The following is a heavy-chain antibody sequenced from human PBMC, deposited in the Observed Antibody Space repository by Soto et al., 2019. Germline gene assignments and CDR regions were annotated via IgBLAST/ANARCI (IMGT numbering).Heavy chain of an antibody. J-gene: IGHJ5*02. CDR1: GFTFRSYA. CDR3: AKAVTIFGLGIDP. V-gene: IGHV3-23*01. Sequence: GGSLRLSWAASGFTFRSYAMSWVRQAPGKGLEWVSGISDSGGKTYYADSVKGRLTISRNNSKNTLYLQMSGLRVEDTAIYYCAKAVTIFGLGIDPWGQGTLVTVSS. CDR2: ISDSGGKT. D-gene: IGHD3-3*01.